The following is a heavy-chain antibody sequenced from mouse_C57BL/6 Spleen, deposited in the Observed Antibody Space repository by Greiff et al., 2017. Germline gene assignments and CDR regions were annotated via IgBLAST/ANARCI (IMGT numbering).Heavy chain of an antibody. D-gene: IGHD2-3*01. CDR3: ARWDGYYWFAY. CDR2: IDPSDSYT. V-gene: IGHV1-69*01. Sequence: QVQLQQSGAELVMPGASVKLSCKASGYTFTSYWMHWVKQRPGQGLEWIGEIDPSDSYTNYNQKFKGKSTLTVDKSSSTAYMQLSCLTSEDSAVYYCARWDGYYWFAYWGQGTLVTVSA. J-gene: IGHJ3*01. CDR1: GYTFTSYW.